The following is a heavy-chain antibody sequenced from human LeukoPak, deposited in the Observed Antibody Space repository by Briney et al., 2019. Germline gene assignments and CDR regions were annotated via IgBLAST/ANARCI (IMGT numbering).Heavy chain of an antibody. CDR1: GYTFTAYY. D-gene: IGHD4-17*01. V-gene: IGHV1-2*02. Sequence: ASVKVSCKASGYTFTAYYMHWVRQAPGQGLEWMGWINPNSGATNYAQKFQGRVTMTRDTSISTAYMELSRLRSDDTAVYYCAREYGDYGLNWFDPWGQGTLVTVSS. CDR2: INPNSGAT. CDR3: AREYGDYGLNWFDP. J-gene: IGHJ5*02.